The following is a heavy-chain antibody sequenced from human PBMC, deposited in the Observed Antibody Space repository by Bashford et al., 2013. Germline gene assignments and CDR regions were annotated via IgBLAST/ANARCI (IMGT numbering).Heavy chain of an antibody. CDR1: GFTFSRYW. Sequence: GSLRLSCAASGFTFSRYWMHWVRRVPGKGLVWVSRTNEDGTRTDYADSVKGRFTISRDNAKNTLYLQMNSLRAEDTAVFYCASDRGGTNGPTWGQGTHGHRLL. CDR3: ASDRGGTNGPT. CDR2: TNEDGTRT. J-gene: IGHJ6*02. D-gene: IGHD2-8*01. V-gene: IGHV3-74*01.